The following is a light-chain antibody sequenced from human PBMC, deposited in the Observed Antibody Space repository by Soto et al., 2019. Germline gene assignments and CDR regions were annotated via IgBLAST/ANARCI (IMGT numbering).Light chain of an antibody. V-gene: IGKV2-30*01. CDR1: QSLVYSDGNTY. CDR2: KVS. J-gene: IGKJ1*01. Sequence: DVVMTQSPLSLPVTLGQPASISCRSSQSLVYSDGNTYLNWFQQRAGQSPRRLIYKVSTRDSGGPDRFSGSGSGTDFTLKISRVEAEDVGVYYCMQGTHCWTFGQGTKVEIK. CDR3: MQGTHCWT.